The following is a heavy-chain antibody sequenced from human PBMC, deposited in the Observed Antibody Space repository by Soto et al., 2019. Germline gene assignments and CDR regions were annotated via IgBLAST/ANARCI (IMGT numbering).Heavy chain of an antibody. D-gene: IGHD3-10*01. J-gene: IGHJ3*02. CDR3: ARTQPQSVFGAFDI. CDR1: GYTFTSYG. CDR2: ISAYNGNT. V-gene: IGHV1-18*01. Sequence: ASVKVSCTASGYTFTSYGISWVRQAPGQGLEWMGWISAYNGNTNYAQKLQGRVTMTTDTSTSTAYMELRSLRSDDTAVYYCARTQPQSVFGAFDIWGQGTMVTVSS.